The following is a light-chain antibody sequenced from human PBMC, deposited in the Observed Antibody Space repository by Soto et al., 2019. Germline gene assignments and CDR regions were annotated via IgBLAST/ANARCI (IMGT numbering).Light chain of an antibody. Sequence: DIQLTLSPSFLSASVIDRVSSTFLASQGISSYLAWYQQKPGKAPKLLIYAASTLQSGVPSRFSGSGSGTEFTLTISSLQPEDFATYYCQQTCPTPEITFGQGTRLEIK. CDR2: AAS. CDR1: QGISSY. CDR3: QQTCPTPEIT. V-gene: IGKV1-9*01. J-gene: IGKJ5*01.